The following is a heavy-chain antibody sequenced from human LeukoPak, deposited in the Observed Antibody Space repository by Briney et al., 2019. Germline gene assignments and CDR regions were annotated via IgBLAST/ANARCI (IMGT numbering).Heavy chain of an antibody. Sequence: SETLSLTCTVSGASISSSGYFWGWIRQPPGKGLEWIGNIYSSGTTYYNPSLKSRLTISVDTSKNQFSLKLSSVSATDAAVYYCARGTRVGNTGYSFDYWGHGTLVTVSS. D-gene: IGHD3-9*01. J-gene: IGHJ4*01. CDR3: ARGTRVGNTGYSFDY. V-gene: IGHV4-39*01. CDR2: IYSSGTT. CDR1: GASISSSGYF.